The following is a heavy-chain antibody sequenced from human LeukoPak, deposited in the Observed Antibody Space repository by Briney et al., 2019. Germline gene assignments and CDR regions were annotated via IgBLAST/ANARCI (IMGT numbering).Heavy chain of an antibody. V-gene: IGHV1-2*02. J-gene: IGHJ5*02. D-gene: IGHD4-17*01. CDR2: MNPKSGGT. Sequence: GASVKVSCKASGYTFTGYYIHWVRQAPGQGLQWMGWMNPKSGGTNYAQKFQGRVTMTRDTSISTAYMELSSLRSDDTALYYCARSDYGDYVGWFDPWGQGTLVTVSS. CDR3: ARSDYGDYVGWFDP. CDR1: GYTFTGYY.